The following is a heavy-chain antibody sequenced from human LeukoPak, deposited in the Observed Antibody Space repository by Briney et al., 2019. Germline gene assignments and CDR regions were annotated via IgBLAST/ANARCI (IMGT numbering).Heavy chain of an antibody. Sequence: GGSLRLSCVASGFRFSTFEMNWVRQAPGKGLEWVSYISGSGSSIKYADSVKGRFTISRDNAKNSLYLQMNSLGVEDTAIYYCVRGGLRYFDYWGQGTLVTVSS. CDR3: VRGGLRYFDY. D-gene: IGHD3/OR15-3a*01. CDR2: ISGSGSSI. CDR1: GFRFSTFE. V-gene: IGHV3-48*03. J-gene: IGHJ4*02.